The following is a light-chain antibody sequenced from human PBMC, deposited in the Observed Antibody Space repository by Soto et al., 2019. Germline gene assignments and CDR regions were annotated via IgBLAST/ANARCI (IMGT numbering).Light chain of an antibody. J-gene: IGKJ2*01. CDR3: MQALQTPYT. CDR2: LNS. V-gene: IGKV2-28*01. CDR1: QSLLHSNGYNY. Sequence: DIVMNQSPLFLAVTPGEPASISCRSSQSLLHSNGYNYLDWYLQKPGQSPQLLIYLNSNRASGVPDRFSGSGSGSDLTLKISRVEADDVGVYYCMQALQTPYTFGQGTKLQLK.